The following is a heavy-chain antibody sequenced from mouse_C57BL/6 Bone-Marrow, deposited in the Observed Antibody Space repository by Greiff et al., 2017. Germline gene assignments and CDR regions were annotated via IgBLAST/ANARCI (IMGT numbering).Heavy chain of an antibody. J-gene: IGHJ1*03. CDR2: IYPGSGNT. D-gene: IGHD1-1*01. CDR3: AIITTVVARDFDV. V-gene: IGHV1-76*01. Sequence: VQVVESGAELVRPGASVKLSCKASGYTFTDYYINWVKQRPGQGLEWIARIYPGSGNTYYNEKFKGKATLTAEKSSSTAYMQLSSLTSEDSAVYFCAIITTVVARDFDVWGTGTTVTVSS. CDR1: GYTFTDYY.